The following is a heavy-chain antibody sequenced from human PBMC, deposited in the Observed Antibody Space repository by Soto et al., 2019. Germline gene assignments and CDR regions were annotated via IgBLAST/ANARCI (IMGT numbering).Heavy chain of an antibody. CDR3: ARDYYGSGSDNWFDP. Sequence: SETLSPTCTVSGGSISNYYWGWVRQPPGKGLEWIGYIYYSGSTNYNPSLKSRVTISVDTSKNQFSLKLSSVTAADTAVYYCARDYYGSGSDNWFDPWGQGTLVTVSS. D-gene: IGHD3-10*01. CDR2: IYYSGST. V-gene: IGHV4-59*01. CDR1: GGSISNYY. J-gene: IGHJ5*02.